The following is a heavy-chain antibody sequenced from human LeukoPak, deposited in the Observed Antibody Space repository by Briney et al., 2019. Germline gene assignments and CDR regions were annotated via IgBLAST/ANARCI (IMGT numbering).Heavy chain of an antibody. CDR3: ANGYCSGGSCYPITY. J-gene: IGHJ4*02. CDR1: RFSFSNYA. CDR2: ISHDGINT. V-gene: IGHV3-30*18. D-gene: IGHD2-15*01. Sequence: GGSLRLSCAASRFSFSNYAMHWVRQDSGRGLEWLAVISHDGINTYYADSVKGRFTISRDNSKNTLYLQMNSLRAEDTAVYYCANGYCSGGSCYPITYWGQGTLVTVSS.